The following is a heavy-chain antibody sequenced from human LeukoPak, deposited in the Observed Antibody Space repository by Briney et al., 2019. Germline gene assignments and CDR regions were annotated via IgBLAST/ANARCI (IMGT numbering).Heavy chain of an antibody. J-gene: IGHJ4*02. Sequence: QSGGSLRLSCAASGFTFSNAWMSWVRQAPGKGLEWVSVIYSGGSTYYADSVKGRFTISRDKSKNTLYLQMNSLRAEDTAVYYCARHYYGSRSTDFDYWGQGTLVTVSS. CDR3: ARHYYGSRSTDFDY. V-gene: IGHV3-66*04. D-gene: IGHD3-10*01. CDR1: GFTFSNAW. CDR2: IYSGGST.